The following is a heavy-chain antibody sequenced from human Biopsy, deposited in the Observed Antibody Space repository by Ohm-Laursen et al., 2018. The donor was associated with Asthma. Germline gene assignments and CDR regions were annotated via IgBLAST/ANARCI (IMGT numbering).Heavy chain of an antibody. CDR1: GFTFSSYG. D-gene: IGHD3-3*02. Sequence: SLRLSCAASGFTFSSYGMYWVRQAPGKGLEWVAVISYDGSNKYYADPVKGRFTISRDNAKNSLYLQMNSLRAEDTAVYYCARTFHFWSPYHAEHYQLWGQGTLVTVSS. J-gene: IGHJ1*01. CDR3: ARTFHFWSPYHAEHYQL. CDR2: ISYDGSNK. V-gene: IGHV3-30*03.